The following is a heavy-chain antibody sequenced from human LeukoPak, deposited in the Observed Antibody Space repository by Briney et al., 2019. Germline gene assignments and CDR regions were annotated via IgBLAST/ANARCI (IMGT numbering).Heavy chain of an antibody. CDR3: ARLGWELGNWDY. J-gene: IGHJ4*02. V-gene: IGHV3-33*01. D-gene: IGHD1-26*01. CDR2: IWYDGSNK. Sequence: GGSLRLTCAASGFTFSSYGMHWVRQATGKGLEWVAVIWYDGSNKYYADCVKGRFTISRDNSKNTLYLQMNSLRAEDTAVYSCARLGWELGNWDYWGQGTLVTVSS. CDR1: GFTFSSYG.